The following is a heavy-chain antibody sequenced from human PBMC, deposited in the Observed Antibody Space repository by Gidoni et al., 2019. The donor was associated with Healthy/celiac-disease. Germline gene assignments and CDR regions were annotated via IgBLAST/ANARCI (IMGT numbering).Heavy chain of an antibody. J-gene: IGHJ4*02. D-gene: IGHD1-1*01. Sequence: EVQPLASGGVLVQPGGSLRHSSAASGFTFSSCAMSWVRQAPGKGMEWVSAISGSGGSTYYADSVKGRFTISRDNSKNTLYLQMNSLRAEDTAVYYCAKDRDNSASFDYWGQGTLVTVSS. CDR3: AKDRDNSASFDY. V-gene: IGHV3-23*01. CDR2: ISGSGGST. CDR1: GFTFSSCA.